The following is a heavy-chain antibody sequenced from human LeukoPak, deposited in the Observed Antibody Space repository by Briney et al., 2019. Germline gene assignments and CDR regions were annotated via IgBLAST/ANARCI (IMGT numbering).Heavy chain of an antibody. CDR1: GFTFRDYY. D-gene: IGHD2-2*01. J-gene: IGHJ4*02. CDR3: ARDRGSNNYFDH. V-gene: IGHV3-11*01. CDR2: ISRRGTTT. Sequence: GGSLRLSCLASGFTFRDYYMTWIRQAPGKGLEWISFISRRGTTTDYADSVKGRFTISRDNANSSLFLQMNSLRAEDTALYYCARDRGSNNYFDHWGQGTLVTVSS.